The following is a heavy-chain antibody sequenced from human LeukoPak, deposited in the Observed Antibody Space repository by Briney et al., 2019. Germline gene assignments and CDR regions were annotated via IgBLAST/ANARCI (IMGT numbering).Heavy chain of an antibody. CDR1: GFTFSSYG. Sequence: GRSLRLSCAASGFTFSSYGMHWVRQAPGKGLEWVAVISYDGGNKYYADSVKGRFTISRDNSKNMLYLQMNSLRAEDTAVYYCAKRLWLYYGMDVWGQGTTVTVSS. D-gene: IGHD4/OR15-4a*01. J-gene: IGHJ6*02. V-gene: IGHV3-30*18. CDR3: AKRLWLYYGMDV. CDR2: ISYDGGNK.